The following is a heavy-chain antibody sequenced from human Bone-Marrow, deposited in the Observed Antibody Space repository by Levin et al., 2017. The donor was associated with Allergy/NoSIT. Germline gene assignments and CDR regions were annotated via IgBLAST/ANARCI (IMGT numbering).Heavy chain of an antibody. Sequence: SVKVSCKASGGTFSSYAISWVRQAPGQGLEWMGGIIPIFGTANYAQKFQGRVTITADESTSTAYMELSSLRSEDTAVYYCASEKHYYDSSGYTRYYYYGMDVWGQGTTVTVSS. CDR2: IIPIFGTA. V-gene: IGHV1-69*13. CDR1: GGTFSSYA. CDR3: ASEKHYYDSSGYTRYYYYGMDV. J-gene: IGHJ6*02. D-gene: IGHD3-22*01.